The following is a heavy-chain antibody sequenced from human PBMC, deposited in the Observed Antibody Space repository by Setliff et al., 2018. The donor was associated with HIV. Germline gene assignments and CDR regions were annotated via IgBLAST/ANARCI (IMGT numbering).Heavy chain of an antibody. CDR3: SRVGATGDYYYYYMDV. V-gene: IGHV4-39*07. CDR1: GGSIDISDYC. D-gene: IGHD1-26*01. Sequence: PSETLSLTCTVSGGSIDISDYCWGWVRQPPGKGLEWIGGICHSGRSYYNPSLKSRLTISVDTSKNQFSLKLSAVTAADTAVYYCSRVGATGDYYYYYMDVWGKGTTVTVSS. J-gene: IGHJ6*03. CDR2: ICHSGRS.